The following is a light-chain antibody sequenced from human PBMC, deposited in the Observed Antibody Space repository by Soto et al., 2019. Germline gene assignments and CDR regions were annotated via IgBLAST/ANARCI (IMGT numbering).Light chain of an antibody. J-gene: IGKJ3*01. CDR3: QQSYTTLFT. Sequence: DIQMTQSASSLCSSVGDGVTIPCRTSQSIDNYLNWYQQKNGKAPKLLMYAASTLQSGVPSRFSGSGSETDFNLTISSLQTEDLATYYCQQSYTTLFTFGPGTKVDIK. CDR1: QSIDNY. V-gene: IGKV1-39*01. CDR2: AAS.